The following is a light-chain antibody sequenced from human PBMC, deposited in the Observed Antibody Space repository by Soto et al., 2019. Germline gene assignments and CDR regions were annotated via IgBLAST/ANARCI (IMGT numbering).Light chain of an antibody. CDR1: QSVSRY. V-gene: IGKV3-11*01. J-gene: IGKJ2*01. CDR2: DAS. CDR3: QQRSNWYT. Sequence: EIVLTQSPATLSLSPGERATLSCRASQSVSRYLAWYQQKPGQAPRLLIYDASNRATGIPARFSGSGSGIDFTLTISSLEPEDFAVYYCQQRSNWYTFGQGTKLEIK.